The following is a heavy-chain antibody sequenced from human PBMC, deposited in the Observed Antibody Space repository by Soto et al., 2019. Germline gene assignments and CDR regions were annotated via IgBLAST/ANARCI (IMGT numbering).Heavy chain of an antibody. CDR1: GGTFSSYA. V-gene: IGHV1-69*06. Sequence: SVKVSCKASGGTFSSYAISWVRQAPGQGLEWMGGIIPIFGTANYAQKFQGQVTISADKSITTAYLQWASLKASDSAMYYCATRSFFSPESDPWGPGTLVTVSS. D-gene: IGHD1-26*01. CDR2: IIPIFGTA. CDR3: ATRSFFSPESDP. J-gene: IGHJ5*02.